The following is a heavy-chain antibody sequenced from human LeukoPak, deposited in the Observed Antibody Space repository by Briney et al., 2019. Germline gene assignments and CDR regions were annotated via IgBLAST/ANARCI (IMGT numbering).Heavy chain of an antibody. J-gene: IGHJ6*02. CDR3: AKESITTSPGTYYYYYYGMDV. Sequence: GGSLRLSCAASGLTFSSYGMHWVRQSPGKGLEWVAVISYDGSNKYYADSVKGRFTISRDNSKNTLYLQMNSLRAEDTAVYYCAKESITTSPGTYYYYYYGMDVWGQGTTLTVSS. D-gene: IGHD3-10*01. CDR1: GLTFSSYG. V-gene: IGHV3-30*18. CDR2: ISYDGSNK.